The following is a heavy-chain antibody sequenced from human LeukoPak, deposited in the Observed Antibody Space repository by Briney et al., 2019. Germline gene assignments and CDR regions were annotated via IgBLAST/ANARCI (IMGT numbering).Heavy chain of an antibody. CDR2: INAGNGNT. J-gene: IGHJ4*02. Sequence: ASVTVSCKASGYTFTSYAMHWVRQAPGQRLEWMGWINAGNGNTKYSQKFQGRVTITRDTSASTAYMELSSLRSEDTAVYYCARDFLWFGDLYFDYWGQGTLVTVSS. D-gene: IGHD3-10*01. CDR3: ARDFLWFGDLYFDY. CDR1: GYTFTSYA. V-gene: IGHV1-3*01.